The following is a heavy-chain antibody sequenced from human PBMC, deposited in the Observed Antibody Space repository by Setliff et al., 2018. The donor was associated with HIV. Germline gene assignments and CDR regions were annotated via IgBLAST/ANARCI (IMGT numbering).Heavy chain of an antibody. D-gene: IGHD6-19*01. V-gene: IGHV5-51*01. Sequence: GASLKISCKGSGYNFTSNWIGWVRQMPGKGLEWMGIIYPGDSDTRYSPSFQGQVTISADKSISTAYLQWSSLKASDTAMYYCARSIVVAGHFDYWGQGTLVTVSS. J-gene: IGHJ4*02. CDR1: GYNFTSNW. CDR3: ARSIVVAGHFDY. CDR2: IYPGDSDT.